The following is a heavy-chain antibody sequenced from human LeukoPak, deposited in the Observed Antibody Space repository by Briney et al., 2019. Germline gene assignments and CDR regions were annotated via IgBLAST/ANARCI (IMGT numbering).Heavy chain of an antibody. CDR3: ARGGGKWGYDRGDY. Sequence: GGSLRLSCAASGFTFSSYAMSWVRQAPGKGLEWVSAISGSGGSTYYADSVKGRFTISRDNAKNSLYLQMNSLRAEDTAVYYCARGGGKWGYDRGDYWGQGTLVTVSS. CDR1: GFTFSSYA. V-gene: IGHV3-23*01. CDR2: ISGSGGST. D-gene: IGHD5-12*01. J-gene: IGHJ4*02.